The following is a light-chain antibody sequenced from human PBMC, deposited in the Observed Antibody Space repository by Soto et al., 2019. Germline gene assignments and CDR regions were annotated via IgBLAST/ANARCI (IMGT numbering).Light chain of an antibody. CDR2: YDS. Sequence: SYELTQPPSVSVAPGKTARITCGGNNIGSKSVHWYQQKPGQAPVLVIYYDSDRPSGIPERFSGSNSGNTATLTISRVEAGDEADYYCQVWDSSSDPRGVFGTGTKVTFL. V-gene: IGLV3-21*04. CDR1: NIGSKS. CDR3: QVWDSSSDPRGV. J-gene: IGLJ1*01.